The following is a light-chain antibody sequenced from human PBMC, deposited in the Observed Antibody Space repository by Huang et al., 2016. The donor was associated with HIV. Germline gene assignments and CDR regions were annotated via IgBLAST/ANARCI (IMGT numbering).Light chain of an antibody. CDR1: QYISNY. Sequence: DIQMTQSPSSLSASVGDRVTITCQASQYISNYLNWYQQKPGKAPKLLIYDASNLETGVPSRFSGSGSGTDFTFTISSLQPEDIATYYCQHFDNLALTFGGGTKVQIK. CDR2: DAS. CDR3: QHFDNLALT. J-gene: IGKJ4*01. V-gene: IGKV1-33*01.